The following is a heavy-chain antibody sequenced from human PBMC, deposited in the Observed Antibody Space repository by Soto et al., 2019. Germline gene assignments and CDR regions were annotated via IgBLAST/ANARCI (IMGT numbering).Heavy chain of an antibody. CDR3: ARTESGYDYYYGMDV. Sequence: PSETLSLTCTVSGGSISSYYWSWIRQPPGKGLEWIGYIYYSGSTNYNPSLKSRVTISVDTSKNQFSLKLSSVTAADTAVYYCARTESGYDYYYGMDVWGQGTTVTVSS. CDR2: IYYSGST. J-gene: IGHJ6*02. CDR1: GGSISSYY. V-gene: IGHV4-59*01. D-gene: IGHD5-12*01.